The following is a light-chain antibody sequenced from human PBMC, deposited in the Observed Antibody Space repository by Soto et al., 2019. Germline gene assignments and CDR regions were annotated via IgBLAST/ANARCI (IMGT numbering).Light chain of an antibody. CDR1: SSDVGAYDY. CDR2: EVS. V-gene: IGLV2-14*01. J-gene: IGLJ3*02. CDR3: SSYTTTNTLWV. Sequence: QSALTQPASVSGSPGQSITISCTGTSSDVGAYDYVSWYQQNPGKAPKLIISEVSDRPSGVSNRFSDSKSGNTASLTISGLQAEDEADYFCSSYTTTNTLWVFGGGTKLTVL.